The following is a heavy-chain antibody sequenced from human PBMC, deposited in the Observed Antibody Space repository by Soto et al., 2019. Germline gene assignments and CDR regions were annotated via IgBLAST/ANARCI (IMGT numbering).Heavy chain of an antibody. J-gene: IGHJ3*02. V-gene: IGHV2-70*04. CDR1: GFSLSTSGMR. Sequence: GPTLVNPTQTLTLTCTSSGFSLSTSGMRVSWIRQPPGKALEWLARIDWDDDKFYSTSLKTRLTTSKDTSKNQVVLTMTNMDPVDTATYYCARFFTPSGAFDIWGQGTMVTVSS. CDR3: ARFFTPSGAFDI. CDR2: IDWDDDK.